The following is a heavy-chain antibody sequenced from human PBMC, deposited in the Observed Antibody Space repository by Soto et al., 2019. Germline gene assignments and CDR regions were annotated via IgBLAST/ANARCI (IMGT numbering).Heavy chain of an antibody. V-gene: IGHV1-69*12. CDR2: FIPIFRTA. CDR1: GGTFSSYA. J-gene: IGHJ6*02. D-gene: IGHD3-9*01. CDR3: ARGNTYYDISTGHPIYYYYAIDV. Sequence: QVQLVQSGAEVKKPGSSVKVSCKASGGTFSSYAITWVRQAPGQGLEWMGGFIPIFRTANYAQRVQGRVTITADESTSTAYMELSNLRSGDTAVYYCARGNTYYDISTGHPIYYYYAIDVWGQGTTVTVSS.